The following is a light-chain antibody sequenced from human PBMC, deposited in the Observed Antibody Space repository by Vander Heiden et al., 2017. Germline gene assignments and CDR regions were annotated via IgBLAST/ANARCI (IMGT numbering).Light chain of an antibody. J-gene: IGLJ1*01. CDR1: SSDVGGYNY. CDR2: DVS. CDR3: SSYTSSSTYV. Sequence: QSALTQPASVSGSPGQSITISCTGTSSDVGGYNYVSWYQQHPGNAPKLMIYDVSNRPSGVSTRFSGSKSGNTASLTISGLQAEDEADYYCSSYTSSSTYVFGTGTKVTVL. V-gene: IGLV2-14*01.